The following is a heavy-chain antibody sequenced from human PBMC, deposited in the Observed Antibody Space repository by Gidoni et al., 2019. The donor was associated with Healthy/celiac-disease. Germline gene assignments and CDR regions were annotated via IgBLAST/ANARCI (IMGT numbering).Heavy chain of an antibody. V-gene: IGHV1-69*04. J-gene: IGHJ6*03. CDR3: ARASPISLMDV. Sequence: GRVTITADKSTSTAYMELSSLRSEDTAVYYCARASPISLMDVWGKGTTVTVSS. D-gene: IGHD3-3*02.